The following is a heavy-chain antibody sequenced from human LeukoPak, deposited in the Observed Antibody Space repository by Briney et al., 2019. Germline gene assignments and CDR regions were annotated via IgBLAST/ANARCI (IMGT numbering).Heavy chain of an antibody. CDR1: GFTFSSYA. J-gene: IGHJ4*02. CDR2: ISYDGSSK. CDR3: AKAYSSSWYSDFFDY. D-gene: IGHD6-13*01. V-gene: IGHV3-30-3*01. Sequence: GGSLRLSCAASGFTFSSYAMHWVRQAPGKGLEWVAVISYDGSSKYYADSVRGRFTISRDNSKNTLYLQMNSLRAEDTAVYYCAKAYSSSWYSDFFDYWGQGTLVTVSS.